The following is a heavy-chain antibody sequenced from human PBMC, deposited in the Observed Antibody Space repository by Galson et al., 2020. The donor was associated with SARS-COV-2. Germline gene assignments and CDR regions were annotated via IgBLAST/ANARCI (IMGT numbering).Heavy chain of an antibody. CDR3: ARLLTDCSDFNGGKGWFDP. CDR1: YDSISRSTYY. CDR2: VHYSGST. V-gene: IGHV4-39*01. J-gene: IGHJ5*02. D-gene: IGHD2-8*02. Sequence: SETLSLTCAVSYDSISRSTYYWAWIRQPPGKGLQWIGNVHYSGSTSYSPSLRSRVIISADTSKNQFSLKLTSVTAADTAVYYCARLLTDCSDFNGGKGWFDPGGQGTLVIVSS.